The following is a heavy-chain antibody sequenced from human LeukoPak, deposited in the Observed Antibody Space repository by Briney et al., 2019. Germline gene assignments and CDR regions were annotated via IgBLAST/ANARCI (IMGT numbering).Heavy chain of an antibody. CDR3: ARGGVVGGRFGE. CDR2: IRYDGNNK. Sequence: PGGSLRLSCAASGFTFSDYSMHWVRQAPGKGLNWVAFIRYDGNNKYYADSVKGRFTISRDNSKNMLYLEMNSLRAEDTAVYYCARGGVVGGRFGEWGQGTLVTVSS. CDR1: GFTFSDYS. D-gene: IGHD1-26*01. V-gene: IGHV3-30*02. J-gene: IGHJ4*02.